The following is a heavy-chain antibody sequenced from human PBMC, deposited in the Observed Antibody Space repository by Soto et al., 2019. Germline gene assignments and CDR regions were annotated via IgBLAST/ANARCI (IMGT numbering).Heavy chain of an antibody. CDR3: AGWNSNNDFWSGYYAWFDP. J-gene: IGHJ5*01. V-gene: IGHV4-39*01. CDR1: GGSISSSSYY. Sequence: ETLSLTCTVSGGSISSSSYYWGWIRQPPGKGLEWIGSIYYSGSTYYNPSLKSRVTISVDTSKNQFSLKLSSVTAADTAVYYCAGWNSNNDFWSGYYAWFDPWGQGTLVTVSS. D-gene: IGHD3-3*01. CDR2: IYYSGST.